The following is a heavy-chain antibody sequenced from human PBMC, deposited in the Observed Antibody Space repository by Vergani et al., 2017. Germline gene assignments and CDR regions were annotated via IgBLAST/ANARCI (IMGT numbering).Heavy chain of an antibody. V-gene: IGHV5-51*01. D-gene: IGHD3-22*01. CDR3: ARRGTYYDSSGYLGYYFDY. CDR2: IYPGDSDT. Sequence: EVQLVQSGAAVKKPGESLKISCKGSGYSFTSYWIGWVRQMPGKGLEWMGIIYPGDSDTRYSPSFQGQVTISADKSISTAYLPWSSLKASDTAMYYCARRGTYYDSSGYLGYYFDYWGQGTLVTVSS. J-gene: IGHJ4*02. CDR1: GYSFTSYW.